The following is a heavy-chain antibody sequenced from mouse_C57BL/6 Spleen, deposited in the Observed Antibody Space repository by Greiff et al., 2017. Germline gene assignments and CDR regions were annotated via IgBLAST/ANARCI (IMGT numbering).Heavy chain of an antibody. CDR2: IYPGSGST. Sequence: QVQLQQPGAELVKPGASVKMSCKASGYTFTSYWITWVKQRPGQGLEWIGDIYPGSGSTNYNEKFKSKATLTVDTSSSTAYMQISSLTSEDSAVYYCARRGLYDYDVAMDYWGQGTSVTVSS. CDR1: GYTFTSYW. D-gene: IGHD2-4*01. V-gene: IGHV1-55*01. J-gene: IGHJ4*01. CDR3: ARRGLYDYDVAMDY.